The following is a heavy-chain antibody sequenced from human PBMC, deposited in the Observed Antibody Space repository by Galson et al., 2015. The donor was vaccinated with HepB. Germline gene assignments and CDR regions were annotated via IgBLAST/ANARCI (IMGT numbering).Heavy chain of an antibody. CDR1: GYTFTGYY. CDR2: INPNSGGT. J-gene: IGHJ6*02. CDR3: ARDHIVATDDYYGMDV. V-gene: IGHV1-2*04. Sequence: SVKVSCKASGYTFTGYYMHWVRQAPGQGLEWMGWINPNSGGTNYAQKFQGWVTMTRDTSISTAYMELSRLRSDDTAVYYCARDHIVATDDYYGMDVWGQGTTVTVSS. D-gene: IGHD5-12*01.